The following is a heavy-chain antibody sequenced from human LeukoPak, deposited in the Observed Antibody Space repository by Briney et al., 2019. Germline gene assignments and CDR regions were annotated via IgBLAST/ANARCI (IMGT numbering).Heavy chain of an antibody. J-gene: IGHJ4*02. CDR3: ATDPLGGDYVWGSYRLWNY. Sequence: ASVKVSCKVSGYTLTELSMHWVRQAPGKGLEWMGGFDPEDGETIYAQKFQGRVTMTEDTSTDTAYMELSSLRSEDTAVYYCATDPLGGDYVWGSYRLWNYWGQGTLVTVSS. V-gene: IGHV1-24*01. CDR2: FDPEDGET. D-gene: IGHD3-16*02. CDR1: GYTLTELS.